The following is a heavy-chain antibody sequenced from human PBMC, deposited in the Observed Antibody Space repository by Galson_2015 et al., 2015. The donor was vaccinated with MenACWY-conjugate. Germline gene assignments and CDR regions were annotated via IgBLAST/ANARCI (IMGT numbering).Heavy chain of an antibody. J-gene: IGHJ4*02. D-gene: IGHD3-22*01. CDR2: TYYRSKWYN. CDR1: GDSVSSHSAA. Sequence: CAISGDSVSSHSAAWNWIRQSPSRGLEWLGRTYYRSKWYNDYAVSVKSRITINPDTSKNQFSLQLNSVTPEDTAVYYCARDSAYYYDSSVYPPIDYWGQGTLVTVSS. CDR3: ARDSAYYYDSSVYPPIDY. V-gene: IGHV6-1*01.